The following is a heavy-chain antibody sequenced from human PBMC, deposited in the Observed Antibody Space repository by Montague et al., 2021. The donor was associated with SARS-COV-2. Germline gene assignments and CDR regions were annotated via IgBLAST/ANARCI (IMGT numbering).Heavy chain of an antibody. CDR3: ARESSIDEKGMGLDY. CDR2: ISYDGSNK. Sequence: SLRLSCAASRFTFSSYGMHWVRQAPGKGLEWATLISYDGSNKYYADSVKGRFTISRDNSKNTLYLQMSSLRAEDTAVYYCARESSIDEKGMGLDYWGQGTLVTVSS. D-gene: IGHD5-24*01. V-gene: IGHV3-30-3*01. CDR1: RFTFSSYG. J-gene: IGHJ4*02.